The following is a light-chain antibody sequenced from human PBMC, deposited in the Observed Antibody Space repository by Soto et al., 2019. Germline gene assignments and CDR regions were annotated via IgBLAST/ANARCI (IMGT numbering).Light chain of an antibody. CDR1: SSHIGSNT. J-gene: IGLJ1*01. CDR2: SNN. Sequence: VLTQPPSASGTPGQRVIISCSGSSSHIGSNTVNWYQQLPGTAPKLLIYSNNQRPSGVPDRFSGSKSGTSASLAISGLQSEDEADYYCAAWDDSLNGRYVFGTGTKVTVL. CDR3: AAWDDSLNGRYV. V-gene: IGLV1-44*01.